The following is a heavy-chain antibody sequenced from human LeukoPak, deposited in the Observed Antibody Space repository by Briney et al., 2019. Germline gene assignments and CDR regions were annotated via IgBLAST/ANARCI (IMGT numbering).Heavy chain of an antibody. CDR3: ARIFRYQLVDYYALDV. Sequence: GGSLRLSCAASGFTFSTYNMNWVRQAPGKGLEWVSSISSSSSYIFYADSVKGRFTISRDNAKNSLYLQMDSLRAEDTAVYYCARIFRYQLVDYYALDVWGQGTTVTVSS. CDR1: GFTFSTYN. CDR2: ISSSSSYI. J-gene: IGHJ6*02. D-gene: IGHD2-2*01. V-gene: IGHV3-21*01.